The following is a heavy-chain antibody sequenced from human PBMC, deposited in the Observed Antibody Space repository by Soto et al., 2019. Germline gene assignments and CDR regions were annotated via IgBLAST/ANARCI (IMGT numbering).Heavy chain of an antibody. Sequence: KVSCKASGGTFSSYTISWVRQAPGQGLEWMGRIIPILGIANYAQKFQGRVTITADKSTSTAYMELSSLRSEDTAVYYCARGGGYCSGGSCYDGNYFDYWGQGTLVTVSS. V-gene: IGHV1-69*02. D-gene: IGHD2-15*01. J-gene: IGHJ4*02. CDR2: IIPILGIA. CDR3: ARGGGYCSGGSCYDGNYFDY. CDR1: GGTFSSYT.